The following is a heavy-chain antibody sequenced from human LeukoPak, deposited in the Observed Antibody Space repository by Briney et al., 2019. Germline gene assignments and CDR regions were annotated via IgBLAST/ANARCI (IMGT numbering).Heavy chain of an antibody. CDR1: GFTFRDYS. CDR2: IGIDSGST. V-gene: IGHV3-48*01. CDR3: ARDYKYAFDN. J-gene: IGHJ4*02. D-gene: IGHD5-24*01. Sequence: PGGSLRLSCAASGFTFRDYSMNWVRQAPGKGLEWVSYIGIDSGSTNYADSVKGRFTISGDKAKNSLYLQMNSLRVEDTAVYYCARDYKYAFDNWGQGTLVTVSS.